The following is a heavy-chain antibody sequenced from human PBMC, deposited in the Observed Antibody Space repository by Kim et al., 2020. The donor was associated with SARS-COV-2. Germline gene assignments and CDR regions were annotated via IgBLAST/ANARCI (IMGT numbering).Heavy chain of an antibody. CDR2: IWYDGSNK. CDR3: ASEPYDILTGSPPAYGMDV. Sequence: GGSLRLSCAASGFTFSSYGMHWVRQAPGKGLEWVAVIWYDGSNKYYADSVKGRFTISRDNSKNTLYLQMNSLRAEDTAVYYCASEPYDILTGSPPAYGMDVWGQGTTVTVSS. V-gene: IGHV3-33*01. J-gene: IGHJ6*02. CDR1: GFTFSSYG. D-gene: IGHD3-9*01.